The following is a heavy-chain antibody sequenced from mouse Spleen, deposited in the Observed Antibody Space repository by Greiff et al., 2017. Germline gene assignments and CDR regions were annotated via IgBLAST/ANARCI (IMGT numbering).Heavy chain of an antibody. D-gene: IGHD2-3*01. CDR3: ARWGWLLAY. CDR2: INPSSGGT. V-gene: IGHV1-42*01. J-gene: IGHJ3*01. CDR1: GYTFTSYY. Sequence: VQLQQSGAELVKPGASVKMSCKASGYTFTSYYMNWVKQSPEQGLEWIGEINPSSGGTNYNQKFKAKATLTVDTSSSTAYMQLSSLTSEDSAVYECARWGWLLAYWGPGTLVTVSA.